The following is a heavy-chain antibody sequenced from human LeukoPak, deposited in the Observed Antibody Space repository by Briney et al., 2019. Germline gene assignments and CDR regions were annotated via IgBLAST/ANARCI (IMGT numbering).Heavy chain of an antibody. J-gene: IGHJ4*02. CDR2: ISTSGGST. Sequence: GSPRLSCAASGFTFSSYAMSWVRQGPGKGLEWVSGISTSGGSTSYADAVKGRFTISRDNPRNTLYMQMNSLRAEDTAVYYCAIMHRYYDGSGYWVQWGQGTLVTVSS. V-gene: IGHV3-23*01. CDR3: AIMHRYYDGSGYWVQ. CDR1: GFTFSSYA. D-gene: IGHD3-22*01.